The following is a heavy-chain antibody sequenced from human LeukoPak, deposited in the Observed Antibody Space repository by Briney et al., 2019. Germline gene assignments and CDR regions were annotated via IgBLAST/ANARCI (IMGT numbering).Heavy chain of an antibody. CDR3: AKVGVAGTSRYFDY. J-gene: IGHJ4*02. D-gene: IGHD6-19*01. CDR1: GFTFSSYG. V-gene: IGHV3-30*18. Sequence: GGSLRLFCAASGFTFSSYGMHWDRQAPGKGLEWVAVISYDGSNKYYADSVKGRFTISRDNSKNTLYLQMNSLRAEDTAVYYCAKVGVAGTSRYFDYWGQGTLVTVSS. CDR2: ISYDGSNK.